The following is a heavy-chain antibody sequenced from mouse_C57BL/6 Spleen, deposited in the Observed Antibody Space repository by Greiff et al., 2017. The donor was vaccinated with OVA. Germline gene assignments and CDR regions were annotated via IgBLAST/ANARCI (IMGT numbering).Heavy chain of an antibody. CDR2: ISSGSSTI. Sequence: EVQLVESGGGLVKPGGSLKLSCAASGFTFSDYGMHWVRQAPEKGLEWVAYISSGSSTIYYADTVKGRFTISSDNAKNTLFLQMTSLRSEDTAMYYCARGEGSGLYYFDYWGQGTTLTVSS. D-gene: IGHD3-2*02. V-gene: IGHV5-17*01. CDR3: ARGEGSGLYYFDY. J-gene: IGHJ2*01. CDR1: GFTFSDYG.